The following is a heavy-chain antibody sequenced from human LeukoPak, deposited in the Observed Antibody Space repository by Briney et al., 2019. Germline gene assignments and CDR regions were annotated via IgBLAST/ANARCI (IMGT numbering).Heavy chain of an antibody. J-gene: IGHJ6*04. D-gene: IGHD3-10*01. Sequence: SQTLSLTCTVSGGSISSGGYYWSWICQLPGKGLEWIGYIYYSGSTYYNPSLRSRVTISVDTSKNQFSLKLSSVTAADTAVYYCARGAREVRRYGMDVWGKGTTVTVSS. V-gene: IGHV4-31*03. CDR3: ARGAREVRRYGMDV. CDR2: IYYSGST. CDR1: GGSISSGGYY.